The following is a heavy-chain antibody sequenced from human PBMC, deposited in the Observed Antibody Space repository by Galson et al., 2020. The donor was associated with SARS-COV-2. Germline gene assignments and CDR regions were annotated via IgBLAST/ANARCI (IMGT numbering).Heavy chain of an antibody. CDR3: ARVLSRYYYGSGSYYLDY. Sequence: SDTLSLTCTVSGGSISSGDYYWSWIRQPPGKGLEWIGYIYYSGSTYYNPSLKSRVTISVDTSKNQFSLKLSSVTAADTAVYYCARVLSRYYYGSGSYYLDYWGQGTLVTVSS. V-gene: IGHV4-30-4*02. D-gene: IGHD3-10*01. J-gene: IGHJ4*02. CDR2: IYYSGST. CDR1: GGSISSGDYY.